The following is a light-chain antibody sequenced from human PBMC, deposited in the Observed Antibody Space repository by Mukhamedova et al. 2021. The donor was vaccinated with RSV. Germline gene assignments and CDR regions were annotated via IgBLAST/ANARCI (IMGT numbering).Light chain of an antibody. J-gene: IGKJ2*01. CDR1: QSISSW. CDR2: KAS. Sequence: DPVTITCRASQSISSWLAWYQQKPGKAPNLLIYKASSLESGVPSRFSGSRSGTEFTLTISSLQPDDFATYYCQQYNSYSYTFG. CDR3: QQYNSYSYT. V-gene: IGKV1-5*03.